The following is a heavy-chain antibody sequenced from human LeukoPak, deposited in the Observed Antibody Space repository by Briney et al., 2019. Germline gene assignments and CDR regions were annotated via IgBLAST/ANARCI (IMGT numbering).Heavy chain of an antibody. J-gene: IGHJ4*02. CDR3: VRDKDGYNF. CDR1: GFTFSDYW. V-gene: IGHV3-74*01. D-gene: IGHD5-24*01. Sequence: GGSLRLSCAASGFTFSDYWMHWVRQAPGKGLVWVSRINTDGSFTRYADSVKGRFTISRDNAKNMLYVQMNSLRAEDTAVYYCVRDKDGYNFWGQGTLVSVSS. CDR2: INTDGSFT.